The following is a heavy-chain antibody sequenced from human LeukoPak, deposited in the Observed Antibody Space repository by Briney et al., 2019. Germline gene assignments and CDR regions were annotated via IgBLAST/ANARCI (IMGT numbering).Heavy chain of an antibody. J-gene: IGHJ6*03. CDR3: ARKYGSGSYYGYYYYMDV. D-gene: IGHD3-10*01. CDR1: GFTFSSYW. CDR2: MKQDGSEK. V-gene: IGHV3-7*01. Sequence: GGSLRLSCAASGFTFSSYWMSWARQAPGKGLEWVANMKQDGSEKYYVDSVKGRFTISRDNAKNSLYLQMNSLRAEDTAVYYCARKYGSGSYYGYYYYMDVWGKGTTVTISS.